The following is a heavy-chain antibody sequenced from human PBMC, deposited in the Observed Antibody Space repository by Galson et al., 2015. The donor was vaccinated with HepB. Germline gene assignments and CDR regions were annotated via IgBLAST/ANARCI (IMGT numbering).Heavy chain of an antibody. V-gene: IGHV3-43*01. D-gene: IGHD1-1*01. CDR2: IGWNGGRR. CDR1: GFTFDDHT. Sequence: SLRLSCAASGFTFDDHTMHWVRQAPGKGLEWVSVIGWNGGRRYYADSVKGRFTISRDNSKNSLYLQMRSLRSEDTALYYYAKDIGGITTGGDYYNGIDVWGQGTTVIVS. J-gene: IGHJ6*02. CDR3: AKDIGGITTGGDYYNGIDV.